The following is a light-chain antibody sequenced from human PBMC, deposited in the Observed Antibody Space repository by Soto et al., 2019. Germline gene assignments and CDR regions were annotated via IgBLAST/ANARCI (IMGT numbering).Light chain of an antibody. Sequence: DIQMTQSPSSLSASVGDRVTITCRASQSISSYLHWYQQKPGKAPKLLIYAASNLQSGVPSRFSASGSGTDFTLTISSLQPEDFATYYCQQANSFPITFGQGTRLETK. CDR1: QSISSY. CDR3: QQANSFPIT. J-gene: IGKJ5*01. CDR2: AAS. V-gene: IGKV1-39*01.